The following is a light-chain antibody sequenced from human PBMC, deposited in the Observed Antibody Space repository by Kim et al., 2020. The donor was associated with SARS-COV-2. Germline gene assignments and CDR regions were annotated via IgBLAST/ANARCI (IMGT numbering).Light chain of an antibody. Sequence: IVMTQSPATLSVSPGERVTLSCRASQSVRNNLAWYQQRPGQAPRLLIYGASTRATDVSDRFSGSGSSTEFTLTIRSLQSKDLAVYYCQQYNDWPLLTFGGGTKVDIK. V-gene: IGKV3-15*01. CDR3: QQYNDWPLLT. J-gene: IGKJ4*01. CDR1: QSVRNN. CDR2: GAS.